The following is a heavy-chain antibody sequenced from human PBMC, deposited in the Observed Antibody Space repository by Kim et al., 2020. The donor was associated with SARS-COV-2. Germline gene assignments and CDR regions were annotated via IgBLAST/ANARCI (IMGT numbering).Heavy chain of an antibody. Sequence: SETLSLTCTVYGGSISSYYWRWIRQPPGKGLEWIGYIYYSGSTNYNPSLKSRVTISVDTSKNQFSLKLSSVTAADTAVYYCARGREGYTSSWYLDYWGQGTLVTVSS. CDR2: IYYSGST. CDR1: GGSISSYY. CDR3: ARGREGYTSSWYLDY. D-gene: IGHD6-13*01. J-gene: IGHJ4*02. V-gene: IGHV4-59*01.